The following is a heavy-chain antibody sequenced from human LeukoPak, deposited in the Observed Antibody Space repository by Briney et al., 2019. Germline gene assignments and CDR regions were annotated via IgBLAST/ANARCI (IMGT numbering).Heavy chain of an antibody. D-gene: IGHD2-15*01. V-gene: IGHV3-30*02. Sequence: PGGSLRLSCAASGFTFSRHGMHWVRQAPGKGLDWVAFIRNDGSNQYYADSVTGRFTISRDNSKNALNLQMNSLRAEDTAVYYCAKDDRKDIVVVVAATWGQGTLVTVSS. CDR1: GFTFSRHG. J-gene: IGHJ4*02. CDR3: AKDDRKDIVVVVAAT. CDR2: IRNDGSNQ.